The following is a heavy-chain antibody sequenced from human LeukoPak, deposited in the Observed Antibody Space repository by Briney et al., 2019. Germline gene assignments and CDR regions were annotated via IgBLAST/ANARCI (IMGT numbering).Heavy chain of an antibody. CDR2: IKQDGSEK. V-gene: IGHV3-7*01. D-gene: IGHD3-10*01. CDR1: GFTFSSYW. CDR3: ARGSITWDY. J-gene: IGHJ4*02. Sequence: QTGGSLRLSCAAFGFTFSSYWMSWVRQAPGKGLEWVANIKQDGSEKYYVDSVKGRFTISRDNAKNSLYLQMNSLRAEDTAVYYCARGSITWDYWGQGTLVTVSS.